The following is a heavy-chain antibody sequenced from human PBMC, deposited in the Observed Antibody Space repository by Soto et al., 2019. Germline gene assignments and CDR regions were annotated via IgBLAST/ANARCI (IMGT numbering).Heavy chain of an antibody. J-gene: IGHJ4*02. Sequence: ESGGGVVQPGRSLRLSCAASGFTFSSYGMHWVRQAPGKGLEWVAVIWYDGSNKYYADSVKGRFTISRDNSKNTLYLQMNSLRAEDTAVYYCARDEGTRITMIHPWDYWGQGTLVTVSS. CDR2: IWYDGSNK. CDR1: GFTFSSYG. CDR3: ARDEGTRITMIHPWDY. V-gene: IGHV3-33*01. D-gene: IGHD3-22*01.